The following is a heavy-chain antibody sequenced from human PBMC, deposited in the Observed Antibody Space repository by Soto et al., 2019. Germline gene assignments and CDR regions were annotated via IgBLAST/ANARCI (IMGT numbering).Heavy chain of an antibody. D-gene: IGHD2-2*01. CDR2: IIPIFGTA. CDR1: GGTFSSYA. V-gene: IGHV1-69*13. CDR3: ARGRYCSSTSCYAGYYYYGMDV. Sequence: SVKVSCKASGGTFSSYAISWVRQAPGQGLEWMGGIIPIFGTANYAQKFQGRVTITADESTSTAYMELSSLRSEDTAVYYCARGRYCSSTSCYAGYYYYGMDVWGQGTTVTVSS. J-gene: IGHJ6*02.